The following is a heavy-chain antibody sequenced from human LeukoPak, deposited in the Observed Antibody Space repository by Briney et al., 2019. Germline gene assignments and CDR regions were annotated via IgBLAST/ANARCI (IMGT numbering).Heavy chain of an antibody. CDR2: ISSSSSYI. Sequence: GGSLRLSCAASGFTFSSYSMNWVRQAPGKGLEWVSSISSSSSYIYYADSVKGRFTISRDNAKNSLYLQMNSLRAEDTAVYYCARITLYCSGGSCYSGDDAFDIWGQGTMVTVSS. CDR1: GFTFSSYS. CDR3: ARITLYCSGGSCYSGDDAFDI. J-gene: IGHJ3*02. V-gene: IGHV3-21*01. D-gene: IGHD2-15*01.